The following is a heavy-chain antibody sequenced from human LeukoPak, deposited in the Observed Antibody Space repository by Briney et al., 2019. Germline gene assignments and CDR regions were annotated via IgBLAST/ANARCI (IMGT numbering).Heavy chain of an antibody. D-gene: IGHD2-2*01. Sequence: ASVKVSCKASRYTFTGYYMHWVRQAPGQRLEWMGGIIAIFGTANYAQKLQGRVTITADEFTGTAYMELNSLRSEDTAVYYCARVVTPRYCSTTSCYWKGWFDPWGQGTLVTVSS. CDR3: ARVVTPRYCSTTSCYWKGWFDP. CDR2: IIAIFGTA. V-gene: IGHV1-69*13. J-gene: IGHJ5*02. CDR1: RYTFTGYY.